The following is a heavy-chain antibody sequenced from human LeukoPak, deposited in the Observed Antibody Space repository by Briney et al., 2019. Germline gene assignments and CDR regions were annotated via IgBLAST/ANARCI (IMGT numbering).Heavy chain of an antibody. J-gene: IGHJ3*02. D-gene: IGHD4-23*01. CDR1: GFTFSSYG. CDR2: ISYDGSNK. Sequence: GGSLRLSCAASGFTFSSYGMHWVRQAPGKGLEWVAVISYDGSNKYYADSVKGRFTISRDNSKNTLYLQMNSLRAEDTAVYYCARRGKYTDAFDIWGQGTMVTVSS. V-gene: IGHV3-30*19. CDR3: ARRGKYTDAFDI.